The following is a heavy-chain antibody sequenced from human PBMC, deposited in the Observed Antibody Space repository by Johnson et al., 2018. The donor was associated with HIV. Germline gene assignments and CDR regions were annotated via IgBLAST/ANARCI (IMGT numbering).Heavy chain of an antibody. CDR1: GFTVSSNY. D-gene: IGHD6-6*01. Sequence: VQLVESGGGLVQPGGSLRLSCAASGFTVSSNYMSWVRQAPGKGLEWVSVIYSGGSTYYADSVKGRFTISRDNSKNSLYLQMNSLRAEDTALYYCAKDIVSSSTAFDIWGQGTMVTVSS. J-gene: IGHJ3*02. CDR3: AKDIVSSSTAFDI. V-gene: IGHV3-66*02. CDR2: IYSGGST.